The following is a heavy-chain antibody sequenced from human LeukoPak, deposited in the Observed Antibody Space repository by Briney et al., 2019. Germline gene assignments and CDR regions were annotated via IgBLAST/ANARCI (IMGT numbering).Heavy chain of an antibody. J-gene: IGHJ4*02. D-gene: IGHD3-9*01. Sequence: PGGSLRLSCAASGFTFSSYGMHWVRQAPGKGLEWVAVISYDGSSKYYADSVKGRFTISRDNSKNTLYLQMNSLRAEDTAVYYCAKDQPYDILTGYYIHYFDYWGQGTLVTVSS. CDR1: GFTFSSYG. CDR3: AKDQPYDILTGYYIHYFDY. V-gene: IGHV3-30*18. CDR2: ISYDGSSK.